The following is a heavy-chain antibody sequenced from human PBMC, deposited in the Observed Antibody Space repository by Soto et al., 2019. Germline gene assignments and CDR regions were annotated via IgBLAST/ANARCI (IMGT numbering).Heavy chain of an antibody. CDR1: GGSISSGGYS. V-gene: IGHV4-30-2*01. CDR2: IYHSGST. D-gene: IGHD3-10*01. J-gene: IGHJ6*02. Sequence: SETLSLTCAVSGGSISSGGYSWSWIRQPPGKGLEWIGYIYHSGSTYYNPSLKSRVTISVDRSKNQFSLKLSSVTAADTAVYYCARALTGYYGSGSYYYYYYGMDVWGQGTTVTVSS. CDR3: ARALTGYYGSGSYYYYYYGMDV.